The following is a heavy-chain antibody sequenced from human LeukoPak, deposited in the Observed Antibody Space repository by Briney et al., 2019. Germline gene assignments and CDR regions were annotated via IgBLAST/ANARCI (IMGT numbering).Heavy chain of an antibody. CDR3: ARDPVVPADPYYYYYGMDV. CDR1: GFPFSSYG. CDR2: IWYDGSNK. V-gene: IGHV3-33*01. D-gene: IGHD2-2*01. J-gene: IGHJ6*02. Sequence: PWGPLRLSCAASGFPFSSYGMHWVRHAPGKGLEWVAVIWYDGSNKYYADCVKGRFTISRDNSKNTLYLQMNSLRAEDTAVYYCARDPVVPADPYYYYYGMDVWGQGTTVTVSS.